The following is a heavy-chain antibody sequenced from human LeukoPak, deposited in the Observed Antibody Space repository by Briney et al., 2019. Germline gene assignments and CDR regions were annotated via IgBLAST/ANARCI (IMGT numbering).Heavy chain of an antibody. J-gene: IGHJ4*02. D-gene: IGHD4-17*01. CDR3: ARRYGDYPFDY. Sequence: SETLSLTCTVSGGSISSGGYYWSWIRQPPGKGLEWIGEIYHSGSTNYNPSLKSRVTISVDKSKNQFSLKLSSVTAADTAVYYCARRYGDYPFDYWGQGTLVTVSS. V-gene: IGHV4-39*07. CDR2: IYHSGST. CDR1: GGSISSGGYY.